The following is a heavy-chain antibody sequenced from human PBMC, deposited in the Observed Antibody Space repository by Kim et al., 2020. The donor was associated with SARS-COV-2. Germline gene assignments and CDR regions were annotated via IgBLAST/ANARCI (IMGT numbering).Heavy chain of an antibody. Sequence: GGSLRLSCAASGFTFSSYSMNWVRQAPGKGLEWVSYISSSSSTIYYADSVKGRFTISRDNAKNSLYLQMNSLRAEDTAVYYCARGTIAAARGRAFDIWGQGTMVTVSS. CDR2: ISSSSSTI. CDR1: GFTFSSYS. CDR3: ARGTIAAARGRAFDI. D-gene: IGHD6-13*01. V-gene: IGHV3-48*04. J-gene: IGHJ3*02.